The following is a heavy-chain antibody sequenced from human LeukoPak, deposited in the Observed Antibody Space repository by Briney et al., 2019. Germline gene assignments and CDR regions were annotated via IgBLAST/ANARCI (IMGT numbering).Heavy chain of an antibody. CDR3: ARLAVAYFDY. D-gene: IGHD6-19*01. CDR1: GFTVSSNY. Sequence: PGGSLRLSCAASGFTVSSNYMSWVRQAPGKGLEWVSVIYSGGTTYYPDSVKGRFTISRDNSKNTLYLQMNDLRAEDTAVYYCARLAVAYFDYWGQGTLVTVSS. J-gene: IGHJ4*02. V-gene: IGHV3-66*04. CDR2: IYSGGTT.